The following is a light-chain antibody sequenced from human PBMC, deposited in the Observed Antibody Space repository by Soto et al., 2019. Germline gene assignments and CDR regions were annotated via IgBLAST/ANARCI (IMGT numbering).Light chain of an antibody. Sequence: EVVLTQSPATLSLSPGEGATLSCRASQSVGRFLAWYQQKPGQAPRLLIYDTSNRATGIPGRFSGSGSGPDFTLTISGLGPEDFAVYYCQQRRNWPPTFGLGTKLDIK. CDR2: DTS. J-gene: IGKJ2*01. CDR3: QQRRNWPPT. V-gene: IGKV3-11*01. CDR1: QSVGRF.